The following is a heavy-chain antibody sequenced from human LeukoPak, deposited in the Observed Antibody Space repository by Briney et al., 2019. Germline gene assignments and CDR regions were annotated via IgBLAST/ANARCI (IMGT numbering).Heavy chain of an antibody. D-gene: IGHD5-24*01. CDR2: INHSGST. CDR3: AAARRWLQSKDSGRFSDY. V-gene: IGHV4-34*01. J-gene: IGHJ4*02. CDR1: GGSFSGYY. Sequence: PSETLPLTCAVYGGSFSGYYWSWIRQPPGKGLEWIGEINHSGSTNYNPSLKSRVTISVDTSKNQFSLKLSSVTAADTAVYYCAAARRWLQSKDSGRFSDYWGQGTLVTVSS.